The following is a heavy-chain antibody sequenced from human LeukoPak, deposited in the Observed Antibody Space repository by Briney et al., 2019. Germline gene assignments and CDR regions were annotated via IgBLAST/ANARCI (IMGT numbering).Heavy chain of an antibody. J-gene: IGHJ4*02. V-gene: IGHV3-48*03. CDR2: VSGSGNNI. CDR1: GFTFSSYE. CDR3: AREDRSGYDFFDY. D-gene: IGHD5-12*01. Sequence: GGSLRLSCAASGFTFSSYEMNWVRQAPGKGLEWVSYVSGSGNNIYYANSVKGRFTISRDNAKNSLYLQINSLRAEDTAVYYCAREDRSGYDFFDYWGQGTLVTVSS.